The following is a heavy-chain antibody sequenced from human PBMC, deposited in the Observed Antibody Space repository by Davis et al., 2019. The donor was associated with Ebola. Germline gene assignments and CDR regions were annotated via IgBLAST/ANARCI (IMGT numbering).Heavy chain of an antibody. CDR3: ATDRNWDFDY. Sequence: GESLKISCAASGFTFSNAWMSWVRQAPGKGLEWVSAISGSGGSTYYADSVKGRFTISRDNAKNSLYLQMNSLRDEDTAVYYCATDRNWDFDYWGQGTLVTVSS. D-gene: IGHD7-27*01. CDR2: ISGSGGST. J-gene: IGHJ4*02. CDR1: GFTFSNAW. V-gene: IGHV3-23*01.